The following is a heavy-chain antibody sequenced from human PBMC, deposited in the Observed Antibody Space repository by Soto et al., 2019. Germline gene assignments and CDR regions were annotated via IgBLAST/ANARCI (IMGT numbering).Heavy chain of an antibody. CDR1: GYTLTELS. Sequence: ASVKVSCKVSGYTLTELSMHWVRQAPGKGLEWMGGFDPEDGETIYAQKFQGRVTMTEDTSTDTAYMELSSLRSEDTAVYYCATATRYDFWSGRHSRVGMDVWGQGTTVTVLL. J-gene: IGHJ6*02. D-gene: IGHD3-3*01. CDR2: FDPEDGET. CDR3: ATATRYDFWSGRHSRVGMDV. V-gene: IGHV1-24*01.